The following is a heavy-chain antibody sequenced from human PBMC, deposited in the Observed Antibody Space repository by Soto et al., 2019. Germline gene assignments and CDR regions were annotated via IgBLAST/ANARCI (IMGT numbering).Heavy chain of an antibody. CDR3: ARDGIVYYDSSGPIYYYYGMDV. J-gene: IGHJ6*02. CDR2: IYYSGST. CDR1: GGSISSGGYY. V-gene: IGHV4-31*03. Sequence: SETLSLTCTVSGGSISSGGYYWSWIRQHPGKGLEWIGYIYYSGSTYYNPSLKSRVTISVDTSKNQFSLKLSSVTAADTAVYYCARDGIVYYDSSGPIYYYYGMDVWGQGTTVTVSS. D-gene: IGHD3-22*01.